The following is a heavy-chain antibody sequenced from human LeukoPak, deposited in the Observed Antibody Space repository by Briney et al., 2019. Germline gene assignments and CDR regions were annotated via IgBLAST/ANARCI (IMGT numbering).Heavy chain of an antibody. V-gene: IGHV4-4*02. CDR3: ARGRRYCGGDCLNYHWFDP. CDR2: IYYSGST. CDR1: GGSISSSNW. D-gene: IGHD2-21*02. Sequence: SGTLSLTCAVSGGSISSSNWWSWVRQPPGKGLEWIGYIYYSGSTNYDPSLKSRVTISVDTSKNQFSLKLSSVTAADTAVYYCARGRRYCGGDCLNYHWFDPWGQGTLVTVSS. J-gene: IGHJ5*02.